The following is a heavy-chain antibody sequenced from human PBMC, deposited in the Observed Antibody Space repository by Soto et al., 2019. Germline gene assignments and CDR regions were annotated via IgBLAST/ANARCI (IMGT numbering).Heavy chain of an antibody. D-gene: IGHD2-21*01. CDR2: IIDNGGST. J-gene: IGHJ4*02. CDR3: AKFRGAPRSSYYFGY. V-gene: IGHV3-23*01. Sequence: EVQLLESGGGSVQPGGSLRLSCAASGFTFSSYAMSWVRQAPGKGLEWVSDIIDNGGSTFYADSVKGRFTISRDNPKNTLYLQMNSLRAEDTAVYYCAKFRGAPRSSYYFGYWGQGTLVTVSS. CDR1: GFTFSSYA.